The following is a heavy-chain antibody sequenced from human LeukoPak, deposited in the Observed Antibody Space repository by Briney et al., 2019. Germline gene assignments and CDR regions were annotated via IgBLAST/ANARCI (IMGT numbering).Heavy chain of an antibody. CDR2: ISYDGSNK. J-gene: IGHJ4*02. Sequence: GGSLRLSCAASGFTFSSYAMHWVRQAPGKGLEWVAVISYDGSNKYYADSVKGRFTISRDNSKNTLYLQMNSLRAEDTAVYYCATDKLGFDYWGQGTLVTVSS. V-gene: IGHV3-30-3*01. D-gene: IGHD6-6*01. CDR1: GFTFSSYA. CDR3: ATDKLGFDY.